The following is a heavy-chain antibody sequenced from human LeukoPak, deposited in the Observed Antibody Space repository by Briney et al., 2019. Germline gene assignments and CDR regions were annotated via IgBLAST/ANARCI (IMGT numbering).Heavy chain of an antibody. Sequence: GGSLRLSCAASGFTFSSYSMNWVRQAPGKGLEWVSSISSSSSYIYYADTVKGRFTISRDNAKNSLYLQMNSLRAEDTAVYYCARDQRELPAFGGYDYWGQGTLVTVSS. D-gene: IGHD1-26*01. CDR2: ISSSSSYI. CDR1: GFTFSSYS. V-gene: IGHV3-21*01. CDR3: ARDQRELPAFGGYDY. J-gene: IGHJ4*02.